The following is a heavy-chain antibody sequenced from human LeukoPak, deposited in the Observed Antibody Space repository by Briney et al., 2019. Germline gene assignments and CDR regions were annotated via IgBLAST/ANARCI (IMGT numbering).Heavy chain of an antibody. J-gene: IGHJ4*02. CDR2: ISSSGGST. V-gene: IGHV3-23*01. D-gene: IGHD3-16*02. CDR1: AFTFSNYA. CDR3: ARGVDVWGSYRQYYFDY. Sequence: GVSLSLSCAAYAFTFSNYAMGWVRQAPGMGLEWVSTISSSGGSTYYTDSVKGGFTMARYNSTNPLYLQMNGLRAEDTAVYYCARGVDVWGSYRQYYFDYWGQGTLVTVSS.